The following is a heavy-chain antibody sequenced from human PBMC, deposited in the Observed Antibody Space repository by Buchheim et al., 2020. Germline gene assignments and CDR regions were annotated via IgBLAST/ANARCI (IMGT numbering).Heavy chain of an antibody. CDR3: ARGATLVRGVIRPYYYYGMDV. D-gene: IGHD3-10*01. CDR2: IIPIFGTA. V-gene: IGHV1-69*12. CDR1: GGTFSSYA. J-gene: IGHJ6*02. Sequence: QVQLVQSGAEVKKPGSSVKVSCKASGGTFSSYAISWVRQAPGQGLEWMGGIIPIFGTANYAQKFQGRVTITADESTSTAYMELSSLRSEDTAVYYCARGATLVRGVIRPYYYYGMDVWGQGTT.